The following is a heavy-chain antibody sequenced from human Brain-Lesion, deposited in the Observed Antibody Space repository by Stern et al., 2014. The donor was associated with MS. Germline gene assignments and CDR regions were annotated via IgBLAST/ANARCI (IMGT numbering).Heavy chain of an antibody. CDR3: ARGRVVPGFQYYATDV. V-gene: IGHV4-61*02. D-gene: IGHD2-2*01. CDR2: IFNSGST. J-gene: IGHJ6*02. Sequence: QVQLEESGPGLVKPSQTLSLSCTVSGGSISSGGYYWSWIRQPAGKGLEWIGRIFNSGSTSYNPPPQSRVTISIDTSKNQFSLRLNPMTAADTAVYYCARGRVVPGFQYYATDVWGQGTTVIVSS. CDR1: GGSISSGGYY.